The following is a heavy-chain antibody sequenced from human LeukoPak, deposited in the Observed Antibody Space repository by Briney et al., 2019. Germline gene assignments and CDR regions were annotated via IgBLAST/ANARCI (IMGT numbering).Heavy chain of an antibody. CDR3: AIAAAGSWYLDL. CDR2: IWYDGSNK. CDR1: GFTFSSYG. D-gene: IGHD6-13*01. V-gene: IGHV3-33*01. J-gene: IGHJ2*01. Sequence: GGSLRLSCAGSGFTFSSYGMHWVRQAPGKGLEGVAVIWYDGSNKYYADSVKGRFTISRDNSKNTLYLQMNSLRAEDTAVYYCAIAAAGSWYLDLWGRGTLATVSS.